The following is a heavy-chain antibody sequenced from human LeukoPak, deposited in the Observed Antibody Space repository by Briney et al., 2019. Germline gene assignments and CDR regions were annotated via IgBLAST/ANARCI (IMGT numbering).Heavy chain of an antibody. Sequence: ASVKVSCKASGYTFTSYGISWVRQAPGQGLEWMGWISAYNGNTNYAQKLQGRVTMTTDTSTSTAYMELRGLRSDDTAVYYSARDDAYFGYDSSGHYSGYWGQGTLVTVSS. V-gene: IGHV1-18*01. CDR2: ISAYNGNT. J-gene: IGHJ4*02. CDR1: GYTFTSYG. D-gene: IGHD3-22*01. CDR3: ARDDAYFGYDSSGHYSGY.